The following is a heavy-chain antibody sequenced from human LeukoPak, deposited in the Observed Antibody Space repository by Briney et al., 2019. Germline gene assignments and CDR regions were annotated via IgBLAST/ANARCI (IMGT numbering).Heavy chain of an antibody. Sequence: SVKVSCKASGGTFSSYAISWVRQAPGQGLEWMGRIIPILGIANYAQKFQGRVTITTDESTSTAYMELSSLRSEDTAVYYCARWDMPATTVVPAAYAYWGQGTLVTVSS. V-gene: IGHV1-69*04. CDR1: GGTFSSYA. J-gene: IGHJ4*02. D-gene: IGHD2-2*01. CDR3: ARWDMPATTVVPAAYAY. CDR2: IIPILGIA.